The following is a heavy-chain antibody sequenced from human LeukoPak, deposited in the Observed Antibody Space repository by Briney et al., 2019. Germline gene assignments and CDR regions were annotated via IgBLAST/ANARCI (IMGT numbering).Heavy chain of an antibody. D-gene: IGHD1-26*01. CDR1: GGSISSGDYY. Sequence: SETLSLTCTVSGGSISSGDYYWSWIRQPPGKGLEWIGYIYYSGSTYYNPSLKSRVTISVDTSKNQFSLKLSSVTAADTAVYYCAREGPSSSGSYLNCFDPWGQGTLVTVSS. CDR2: IYYSGST. V-gene: IGHV4-30-4*01. J-gene: IGHJ5*02. CDR3: AREGPSSSGSYLNCFDP.